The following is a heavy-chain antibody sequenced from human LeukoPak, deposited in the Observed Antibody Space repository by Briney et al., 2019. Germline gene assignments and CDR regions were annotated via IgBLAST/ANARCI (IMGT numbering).Heavy chain of an antibody. CDR2: ISWNSGSI. D-gene: IGHD3-10*01. Sequence: GGSLRLSCAASGFTFDDYAMHWVRQAPGKGLEWVSGISWNSGSIGYADSVKGRFTISRDNAKSSLYLQMNSLRAEDTALYYCAYGSGTDWGQGTLVTVSS. V-gene: IGHV3-9*01. CDR3: AYGSGTD. J-gene: IGHJ4*02. CDR1: GFTFDDYA.